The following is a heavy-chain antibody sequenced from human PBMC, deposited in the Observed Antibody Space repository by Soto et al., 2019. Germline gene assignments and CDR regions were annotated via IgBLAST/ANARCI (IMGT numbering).Heavy chain of an antibody. CDR3: AKDFRGTGFQLS. CDR1: GFTFSSYA. CDR2: ISGSGGST. Sequence: LRLSCAASGFTFSSYAMSWVRQAPGKGLEWVSAISGSGGSTYYADSVKGRFTISRDNSKNTLYLQMNSLRAEDTAVYYCAKDFRGTGFQLSWGQGTLVTVSS. D-gene: IGHD1-7*01. J-gene: IGHJ4*02. V-gene: IGHV3-23*01.